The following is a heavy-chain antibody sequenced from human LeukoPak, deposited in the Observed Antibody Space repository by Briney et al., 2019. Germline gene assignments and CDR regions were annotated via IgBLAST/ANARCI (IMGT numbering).Heavy chain of an antibody. D-gene: IGHD2-2*01. Sequence: GGSLRLSCAASGFTFSSYYMSWVRQAPGKGLEWVSVIYSGGSTYYADSVKGRFTISRHNSKNTLYLQMNSLRAEDTAVYYCATGAPYCSSTSCYYFDYRGQGAKVTVSS. CDR2: IYSGGST. CDR1: GFTFSSYY. J-gene: IGHJ4*02. CDR3: ATGAPYCSSTSCYYFDY. V-gene: IGHV3-53*04.